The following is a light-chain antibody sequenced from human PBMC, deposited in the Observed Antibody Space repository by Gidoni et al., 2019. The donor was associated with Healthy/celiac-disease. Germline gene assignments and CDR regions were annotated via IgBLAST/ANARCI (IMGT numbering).Light chain of an antibody. J-gene: IGKJ5*01. CDR1: QSVSSN. CDR2: GAS. Sequence: EIVMTQSPATLSVSPGERATLSCRASQSVSSNLAWYQQKPGQAPRLLIYGASTRATGIPARFSGSGSGTEFTLTISSLQSEDFAVNYCQQYNNWPTTFXQXTRLEIK. V-gene: IGKV3-15*01. CDR3: QQYNNWPTT.